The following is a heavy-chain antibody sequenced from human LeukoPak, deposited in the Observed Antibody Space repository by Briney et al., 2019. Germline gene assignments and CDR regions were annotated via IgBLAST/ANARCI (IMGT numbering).Heavy chain of an antibody. CDR2: IIPIFGTA. CDR3: ARGPAGWELRGDYWYFDL. Sequence: ASVKVSCKASGYTFTGYYMHWVRQAPGQGLEWMGGIIPIFGTANYAQKFQGRVTITADESTSTAYMELSSLRSEDTAVYYCARGPAGWELRGDYWYFDLWGRGTLVTVSS. V-gene: IGHV1-69*13. CDR1: GYTFTGYY. D-gene: IGHD1-26*01. J-gene: IGHJ2*01.